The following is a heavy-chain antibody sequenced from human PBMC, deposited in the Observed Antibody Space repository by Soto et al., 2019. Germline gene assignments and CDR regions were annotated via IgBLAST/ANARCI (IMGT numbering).Heavy chain of an antibody. D-gene: IGHD5-12*01. CDR1: GFTFSDYY. V-gene: IGHV3-11*06. Sequence: GGSLRRSGATSGFTFSDYYMSWIRQAPGKGLEWVSYISSSSSYTNYADSVKGRFTISRDNAKNSLYLQMNSLRAEDTAVYYCASKLVAHGYWGQGTLVSVSA. CDR2: ISSSSSYT. CDR3: ASKLVAHGY. J-gene: IGHJ4*02.